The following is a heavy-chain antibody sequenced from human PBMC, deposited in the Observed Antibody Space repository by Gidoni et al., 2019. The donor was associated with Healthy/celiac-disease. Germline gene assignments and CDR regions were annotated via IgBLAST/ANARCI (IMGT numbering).Heavy chain of an antibody. CDR1: GVTFRNAC. CDR3: TTGIGTRDIVVVVAAN. CDR2: IKSKTDGGTT. J-gene: IGHJ4*02. Sequence: EVQLVASGGGLVKPGGSLRPSCAASGVTFRNACMSWVRQAPGKGLDWVGRIKSKTDGGTTDYAAPVKGRFTISRDDSKNTLYLQMNSLKTEDTAVYYCTTGIGTRDIVVVVAANWGQGTLVTVSS. D-gene: IGHD2-15*01. V-gene: IGHV3-15*01.